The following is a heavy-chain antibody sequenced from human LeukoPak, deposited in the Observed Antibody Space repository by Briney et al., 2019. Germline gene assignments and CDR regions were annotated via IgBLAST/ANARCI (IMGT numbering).Heavy chain of an antibody. CDR2: IKSKTDGGTT. V-gene: IGHV3-15*01. CDR1: GFTFSNAW. D-gene: IGHD3-10*01. J-gene: IGHJ4*02. Sequence: GGSLRLSCAASGFTFSNAWMSWVRQAPGKGLEWVGRIKSKTDGGTTDYAAPVKGRFTISRDDSKSTLYLQMNSLKTEDTAVYYCTTDYYGSGSYPNRWGQGTLVTVSS. CDR3: TTDYYGSGSYPNR.